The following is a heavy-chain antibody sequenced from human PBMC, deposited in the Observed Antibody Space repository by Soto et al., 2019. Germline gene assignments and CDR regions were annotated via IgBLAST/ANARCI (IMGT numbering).Heavy chain of an antibody. CDR1: GYTFTSYG. CDR3: ARDPTIFGVVTEPLQSWFDP. CDR2: ISAYNGNT. D-gene: IGHD3-3*01. Sequence: ASVKVSCKASGYTFTSYGISWVRQAPGQGLEWMGWISAYNGNTNYAQKLQGRVTMTTDTSTSTAYMELRSLRSDDTAVYYCARDPTIFGVVTEPLQSWFDPWGQGTLVTVSS. J-gene: IGHJ5*02. V-gene: IGHV1-18*01.